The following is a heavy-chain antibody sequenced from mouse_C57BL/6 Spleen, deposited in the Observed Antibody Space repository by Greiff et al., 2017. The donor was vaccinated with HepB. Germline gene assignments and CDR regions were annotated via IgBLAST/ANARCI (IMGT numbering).Heavy chain of an antibody. V-gene: IGHV1-82*01. D-gene: IGHD1-1*01. Sequence: QVQLKESGPELVKPGASVKISCKASGYAFSSSWMNWVKQRPGKGLEWIGRIYPGDGDTNYNGKFKGKATLTADKSSSTAYMQLSSLTSEDSAVYFCARVRYYGSKKYFDVWGTGTTVTVSS. J-gene: IGHJ1*03. CDR2: IYPGDGDT. CDR3: ARVRYYGSKKYFDV. CDR1: GYAFSSSW.